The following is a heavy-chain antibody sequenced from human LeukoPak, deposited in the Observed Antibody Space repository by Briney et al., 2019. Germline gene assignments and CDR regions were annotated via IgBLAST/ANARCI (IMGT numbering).Heavy chain of an antibody. J-gene: IGHJ5*02. CDR2: ISNGNT. Sequence: SDTPSLTCSVAGGSISTYYWNWIRQTPGKGLEWIGHISNGNTDYSPSLKSRVTISVDTSKNQFSLRLTSVTAADTAVYYCARDKAHSYGRYFDPWGQGALVIVSS. D-gene: IGHD5-18*01. CDR1: GGSISTYY. CDR3: ARDKAHSYGRYFDP. V-gene: IGHV4-59*01.